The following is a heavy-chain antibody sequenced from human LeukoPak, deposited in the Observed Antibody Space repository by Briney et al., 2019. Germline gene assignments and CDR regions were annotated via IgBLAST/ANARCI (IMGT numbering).Heavy chain of an antibody. V-gene: IGHV1-18*01. Sequence: ASVKVSCXASGYTFTSYGISWVRQAPGQGLEWMGWISAYNGNTNYAQKLQGRVTMTTDTSTSTAYMELRSLRSDDTAVYYCARDSGYCSSTSCYAFDIWGQGTMVTVSS. CDR2: ISAYNGNT. D-gene: IGHD2-2*01. J-gene: IGHJ3*02. CDR3: ARDSGYCSSTSCYAFDI. CDR1: GYTFTSYG.